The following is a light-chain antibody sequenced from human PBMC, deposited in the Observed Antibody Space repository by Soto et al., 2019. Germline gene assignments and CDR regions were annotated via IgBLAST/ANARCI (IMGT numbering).Light chain of an antibody. CDR2: DAS. CDR1: QDINNC. CDR3: QQCDDLTLT. V-gene: IGKV1-33*01. Sequence: DIHMTQSPSSLSASVGDRFTITCQASQDINNCLNWYQQSPGKAPKLLIYDASNLETGVPSRFSASGYGTDFSFTISSLKNDDIETYFCQQCDDLTLTFGGGTKVDIK. J-gene: IGKJ4*01.